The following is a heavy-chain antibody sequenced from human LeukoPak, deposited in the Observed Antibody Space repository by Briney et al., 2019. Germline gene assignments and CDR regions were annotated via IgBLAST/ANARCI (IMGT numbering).Heavy chain of an antibody. CDR3: ASLPGRAAAGAMTG. CDR1: GYTLTSCG. CDR2: ISAYNGNT. J-gene: IGHJ4*02. D-gene: IGHD6-13*01. V-gene: IGHV1-18*01. Sequence: SVKVSSTASGYTLTSCGISWVRQAPGQGLEWMVWISAYNGNTNYAQKLQGRVIRTTDTSTSTAYMELRSLRSDDTAVYYCASLPGRAAAGAMTGWGQGTLVTVSS.